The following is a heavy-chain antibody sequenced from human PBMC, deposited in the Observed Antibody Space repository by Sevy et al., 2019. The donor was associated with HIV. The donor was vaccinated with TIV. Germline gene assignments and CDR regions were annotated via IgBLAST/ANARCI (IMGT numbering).Heavy chain of an antibody. CDR3: ARDQHDYAGNIRTDWFDP. CDR1: GVTFSSYA. J-gene: IGHJ5*02. CDR2: ISYDGSNK. D-gene: IGHD4-17*01. Sequence: GGSLRLSCAASGVTFSSYAMHRVRQAPGKGLEWVAVISYDGSNKYYADSVKGRFTISRDNSKKTVYLQMNSLRVEDTAVYYCARDQHDYAGNIRTDWFDPWGQGALVTVSS. V-gene: IGHV3-30-3*01.